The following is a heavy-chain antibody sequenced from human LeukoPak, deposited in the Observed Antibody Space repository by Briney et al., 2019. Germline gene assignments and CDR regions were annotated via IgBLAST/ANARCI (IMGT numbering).Heavy chain of an antibody. Sequence: GGSLRLSCAASGFTFSSYAMTWVRQAPGKGLEWISAINGGAYSTSYADSVKGRFTISRDNSKNTLYLQMNSLRAEDTAVYYCARNSSVFKQGDVFNIWAKGKLVPVSS. D-gene: IGHD3-22*01. V-gene: IGHV3-23*01. CDR3: ARNSSVFKQGDVFNI. CDR2: INGGAYST. CDR1: GFTFSSYA. J-gene: IGHJ3*02.